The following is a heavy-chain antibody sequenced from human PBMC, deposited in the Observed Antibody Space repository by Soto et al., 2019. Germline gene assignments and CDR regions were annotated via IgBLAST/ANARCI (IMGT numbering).Heavy chain of an antibody. CDR1: GFTFSSYG. V-gene: IGHV3-30*18. J-gene: IGHJ6*02. CDR2: ISYDGGNE. CDR3: AKDPTVTYYFDYGMDV. D-gene: IGHD4-17*01. Sequence: QVQLVESGGGVVQPGRSLRLSCAASGFTFSSYGMHWVRQAPGKGLEWVAVISYDGGNEYYTDSVKGRFTISRDNSKKTLYLQMNSLRAEDPAVYYCAKDPTVTYYFDYGMDVWGQGTTVTVSS.